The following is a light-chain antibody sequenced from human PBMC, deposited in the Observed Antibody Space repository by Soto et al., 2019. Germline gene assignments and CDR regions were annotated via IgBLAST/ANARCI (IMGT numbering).Light chain of an antibody. CDR3: QQSWA. CDR1: QNIPSNY. CDR2: GAS. Sequence: ELVLTQSPGTLSLSPGERATLSCWASQNIPSNYLTWYQHKPGQAPRLLIYGASSRATGIPDRFSGSGSGTDFTLTISRLEPEDFAVYYCQQSWAFGQGTKVEIK. V-gene: IGKV3-20*01. J-gene: IGKJ1*01.